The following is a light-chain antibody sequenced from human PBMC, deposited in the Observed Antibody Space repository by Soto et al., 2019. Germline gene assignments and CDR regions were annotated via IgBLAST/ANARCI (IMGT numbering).Light chain of an antibody. V-gene: IGKV4-1*01. CDR1: RSVLYSSNNKNY. CDR2: WAS. J-gene: IGKJ1*01. CDR3: LQYYSTPRT. Sequence: DIVMTQSPDSLAVSLGERATINCKSSRSVLYSSNNKNYLAWYQQRPGQPPKLLINWASSRESGVPDRFSGSGSGTDFTLTISSLQAEDVVVYYCLQYYSTPRTFGQGTTVEVK.